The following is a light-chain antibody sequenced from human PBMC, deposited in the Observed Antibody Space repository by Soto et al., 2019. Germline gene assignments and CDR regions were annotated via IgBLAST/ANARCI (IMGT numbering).Light chain of an antibody. CDR2: DAS. J-gene: IGKJ2*01. CDR1: QSISSY. V-gene: IGKV3-20*01. Sequence: EIVLTQSPGTLSLPPGESATLSCRASQSISSYLAWYRQKPGQAPRLLIYDASSRATGIPDRFSGSGSGTEFTLTISRLEPEDFAVYYCQQYISPPPGYTFGQGTKLEIK. CDR3: QQYISPPPGYT.